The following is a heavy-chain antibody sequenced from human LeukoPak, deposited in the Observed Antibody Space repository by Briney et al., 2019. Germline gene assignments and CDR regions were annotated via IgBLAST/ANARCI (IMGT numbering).Heavy chain of an antibody. Sequence: PSETLSLTCTVSGGSISSYYWSWIPQPPGKGLEWIGYIYYSGSTNYNPSLKSRVTISVDTSKNQFSLKLSSVTAADTAVYYCARHYPTARPNLLFDYWGQGTLVTVSS. D-gene: IGHD6-6*01. V-gene: IGHV4-59*08. CDR2: IYYSGST. J-gene: IGHJ4*02. CDR1: GGSISSYY. CDR3: ARHYPTARPNLLFDY.